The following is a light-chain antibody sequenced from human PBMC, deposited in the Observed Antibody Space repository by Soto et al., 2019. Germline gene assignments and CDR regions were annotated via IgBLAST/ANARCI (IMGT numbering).Light chain of an antibody. CDR1: SSDVGGYNY. J-gene: IGLJ1*01. Sequence: QSVLTQPASVSGSPGQSIAISCTGTSSDVGGYNYVSWYQQHPGKAPKLMIYDVTNRPSGVSDRFSGSKSGNTASLTISGLQADDDADYYCNSYSSSSTYVFVPGTKVTVL. CDR2: DVT. V-gene: IGLV2-14*03. CDR3: NSYSSSSTYV.